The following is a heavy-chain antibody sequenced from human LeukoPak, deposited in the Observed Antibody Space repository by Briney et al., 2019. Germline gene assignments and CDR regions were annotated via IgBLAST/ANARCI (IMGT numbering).Heavy chain of an antibody. V-gene: IGHV4-4*07. CDR1: GGSISGYY. CDR3: ARGSSRTFDY. CDR2: IYTSGST. Sequence: SETLSLTCTVSGGSISGYYWSWIRQPAGKGLECIGRIYTSGSTNYNPSLKSRVTMSVDTSKNQFSLNLSSVTAADTAVYYCARGSSRTFDYWGQGTLVTVSS. J-gene: IGHJ4*02.